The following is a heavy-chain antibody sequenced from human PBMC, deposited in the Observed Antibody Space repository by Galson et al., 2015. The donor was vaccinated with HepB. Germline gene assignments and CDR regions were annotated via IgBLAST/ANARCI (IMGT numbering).Heavy chain of an antibody. Sequence: SLRLSCAASGFTFSSYAMHWVRQAPGKGLEWVAVISYDGSNKYYADSVKDRFTISRDNSKNTLYLQMNSLRAEDTAVYYCARDVSGSGSYFDYWGQGTLVTVSS. D-gene: IGHD3-10*01. CDR2: ISYDGSNK. CDR1: GFTFSSYA. J-gene: IGHJ4*02. V-gene: IGHV3-30*04. CDR3: ARDVSGSGSYFDY.